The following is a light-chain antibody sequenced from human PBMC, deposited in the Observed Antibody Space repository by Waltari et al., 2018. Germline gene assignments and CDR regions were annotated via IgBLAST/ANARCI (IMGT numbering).Light chain of an antibody. V-gene: IGKV4-1*01. CDR3: QQYYSTPGWT. CDR2: WAA. CDR1: QSVLYSSNNKNY. J-gene: IGKJ1*01. Sequence: DIVMTQSPDSLAVSLGERATINCKSSQSVLYSSNNKNYLAWYQQKPGQPPKLLISWAATRESGVPDRFSGSGSGTDFTLTISSLQAEDVAVYYCQQYYSTPGWTFGQGTKVEIK.